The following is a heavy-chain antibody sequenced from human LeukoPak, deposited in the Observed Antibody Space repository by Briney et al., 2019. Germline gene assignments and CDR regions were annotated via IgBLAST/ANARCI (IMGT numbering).Heavy chain of an antibody. V-gene: IGHV4-34*01. CDR1: GGSFSGYY. D-gene: IGHD6-6*01. CDR2: INHRGST. CDR3: ARLTRLSTSPDRYYLDY. J-gene: IGHJ4*02. Sequence: SETLSLTCAVYGGSFSGYYWSWIRQPPGKGLEWIGEINHRGSTNYNPSLKSRVTISVDTSRNQFSLKLSSVTAADSAVYYCARLTRLSTSPDRYYLDYWGQGTLVTVSS.